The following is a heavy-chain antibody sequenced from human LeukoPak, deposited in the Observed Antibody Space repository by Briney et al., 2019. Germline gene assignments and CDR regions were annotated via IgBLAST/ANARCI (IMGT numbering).Heavy chain of an antibody. CDR2: IYYSGNT. CDR3: ARQARLPAAMIRWFDT. D-gene: IGHD2-2*01. Sequence: PSETLSLTCNVSGDSISSGNYYWVWIRQPPGKGLEWIGTIYYSGNTYYRPTLKSRVTISVDTSKNQFSLKLNSVTAADTAVYYCARQARLPAAMIRWFDTWGQGTLVTVSS. J-gene: IGHJ5*02. V-gene: IGHV4-39*01. CDR1: GDSISSGNYY.